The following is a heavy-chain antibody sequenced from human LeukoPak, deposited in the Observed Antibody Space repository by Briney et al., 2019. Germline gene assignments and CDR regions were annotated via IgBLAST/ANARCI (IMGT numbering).Heavy chain of an antibody. J-gene: IGHJ6*02. D-gene: IGHD4-4*01. CDR1: GGSISSYY. Sequence: SETLSLTCTVSGGSISSYYWRWIRQPPGKGLEWIGYIYYSGSTNYNPSLKSRVTISVDTSKNQFSLKLSSVTAADTAVYYCARRSVTTRYGMDVWGQGTTVTVSS. CDR3: ARRSVTTRYGMDV. CDR2: IYYSGST. V-gene: IGHV4-59*08.